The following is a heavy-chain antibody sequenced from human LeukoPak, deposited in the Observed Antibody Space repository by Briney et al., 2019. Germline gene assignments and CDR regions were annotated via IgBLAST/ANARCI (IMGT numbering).Heavy chain of an antibody. D-gene: IGHD3-10*01. J-gene: IGHJ2*01. CDR1: GGSITSNY. CDR2: IYTIGTT. Sequence: SETLSLTCTVSGGSITSNYWNWIRQPAGKGLEWIGRIYTIGTTNYNPSLKNRVTMSVDASRNQFSLKLTSVTAADTAVYYCAKDRGSSAFSDWYFDVWGRGTLVTASS. V-gene: IGHV4-4*07. CDR3: AKDRGSSAFSDWYFDV.